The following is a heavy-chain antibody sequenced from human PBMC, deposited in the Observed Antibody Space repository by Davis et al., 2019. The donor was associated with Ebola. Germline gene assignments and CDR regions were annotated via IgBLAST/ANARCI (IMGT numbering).Heavy chain of an antibody. CDR3: ARDSDDYSFDY. J-gene: IGHJ4*02. D-gene: IGHD4-11*01. CDR2: VGGSGTRT. V-gene: IGHV3-23*01. Sequence: GESLKISCAASGFTFNTYMMNWVRQPPGKGLEWVSAVGGSGTRTHYADPVKGRFTISRDNSKNTLYLQMNSLRPEDTAVYYCARDSDDYSFDYWGQGTLVTVSS. CDR1: GFTFNTYM.